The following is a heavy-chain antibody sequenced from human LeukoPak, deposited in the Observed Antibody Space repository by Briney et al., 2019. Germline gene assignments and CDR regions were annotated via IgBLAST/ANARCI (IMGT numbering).Heavy chain of an antibody. D-gene: IGHD4-17*01. J-gene: IGHJ4*02. CDR1: GGSISSRDYY. CDR2: LNPSGAT. Sequence: PSETLSLTCTVSGGSISSRDYYWCWIRQSAGKGLEWIGRLNPSGATFFNPSLRSRLTMSLDPSESQFSLKLSSVTDEDTALYYCARGPPVGDYFDYWGQGALVTVSS. V-gene: IGHV4-61*02. CDR3: ARGPPVGDYFDY.